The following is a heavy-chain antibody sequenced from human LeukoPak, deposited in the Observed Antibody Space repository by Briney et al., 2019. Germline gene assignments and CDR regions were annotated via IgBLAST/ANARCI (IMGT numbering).Heavy chain of an antibody. J-gene: IGHJ5*02. CDR1: GFTFSRYY. CDR3: AKVSIRIA. CDR2: IKQDGSEE. D-gene: IGHD2/OR15-2a*01. Sequence: PGGSLRLSCATSGFTFSRYYVTWVRQAPGKGLEWVANIKQDGSEENYVDSVKGRFTISRDNSKNTLYLQMNSLRAEDTAVYYCAKVSIRIAWGQGTLVTVSS. V-gene: IGHV3-7*03.